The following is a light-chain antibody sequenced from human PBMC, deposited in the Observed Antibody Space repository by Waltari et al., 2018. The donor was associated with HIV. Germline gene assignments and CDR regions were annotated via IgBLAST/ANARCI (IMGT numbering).Light chain of an antibody. V-gene: IGLV3-1*01. CDR3: QAWDSSTVV. Sequence: SYELTQPPSVSVSPGQTGSISCSGDNLGEKYACWFQQKPGQSPVMVIYQNNKRTSVIPERFSGSNSGNTATLTISGTQAMDEADYYCQAWDSSTVVFGTGTKVTVL. CDR2: QNN. J-gene: IGLJ1*01. CDR1: NLGEKY.